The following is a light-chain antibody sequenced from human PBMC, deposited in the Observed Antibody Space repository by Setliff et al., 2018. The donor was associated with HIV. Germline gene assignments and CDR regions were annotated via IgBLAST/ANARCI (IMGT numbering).Light chain of an antibody. J-gene: IGLJ1*01. CDR1: SSDVGGYDF. CDR2: DVN. CDR3: CSHAGSPYV. V-gene: IGLV2-11*01. Sequence: QSVLAQPRSVSGSPGQSVNISCTGTSSDVGGYDFVSWYQQHPGKVPKLIIYDVNKRPSGVPDRFSGSKSGNTASLTISGLQADDEVDYYCCSHAGSPYVFGTGTKVTVL.